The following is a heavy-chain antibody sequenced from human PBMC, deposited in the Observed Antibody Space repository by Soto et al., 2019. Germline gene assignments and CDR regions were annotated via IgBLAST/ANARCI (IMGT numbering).Heavy chain of an antibody. CDR3: ARGRLHLRESSFNYLDF. D-gene: IGHD3-16*02. CDR2: INHRGTT. CDR1: GGSFNDFF. V-gene: IGHV4-34*01. J-gene: IGHJ4*02. Sequence: SETLSLTCAVYGGSFNDFFWSWIRQPPGKGLEWIGEINHRGTTKYIPSLKGRVTISVDTSKNQFSLKLISVTAADTAVYFCARGRLHLRESSFNYLDFWGQGTPVT.